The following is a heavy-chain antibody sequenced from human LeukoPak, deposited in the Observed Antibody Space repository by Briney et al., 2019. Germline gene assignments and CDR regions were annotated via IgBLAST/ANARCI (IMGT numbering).Heavy chain of an antibody. CDR2: THPGDSDT. CDR1: GYTFANYW. CDR3: ARLISSTLYY. J-gene: IGHJ4*02. V-gene: IGHV5-51*01. Sequence: GESLKISCKGSGYTFANYWIAWVRQMPGKGLEWVGITHPGDSDTRYSPSFQGQVTISADKSVSTAYLQWSSLKASDTAMYCCARLISSTLYYWGQGTLVTVSS. D-gene: IGHD6-13*01.